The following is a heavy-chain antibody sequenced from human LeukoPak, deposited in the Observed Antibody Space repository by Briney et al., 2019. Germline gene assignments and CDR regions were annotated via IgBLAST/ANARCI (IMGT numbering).Heavy chain of an antibody. V-gene: IGHV2-5*01. J-gene: IGHJ4*02. CDR2: IYWNDDK. CDR1: GFSLSTSGVG. Sequence: SGPTLVKPTQTLTPTCTFSGFSLSTSGVGVGWIRQPPGKALEWLALIYWNDDKRYSPSLKSRLTITKDTSKNQVVLTMTNMDPVDTATYYCAHSTYYYDSSGQGGVDYWGQGTLVTVSS. CDR3: AHSTYYYDSSGQGGVDY. D-gene: IGHD3-22*01.